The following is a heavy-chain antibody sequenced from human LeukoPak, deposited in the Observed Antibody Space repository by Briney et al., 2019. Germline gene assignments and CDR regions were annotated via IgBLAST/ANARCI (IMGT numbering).Heavy chain of an antibody. V-gene: IGHV7-4-1*02. Sequence: GASVKISCKASGYSFNSQGMNWVRQAPGQGLEWMGWINTDSGNPTYAQGFTGRFVFSLDSSVSTAYLQISNLMPEDTAKYYCAREILRFDIWGQGTMVTVSS. CDR1: GYSFNSQG. J-gene: IGHJ3*02. CDR3: AREILRFDI. CDR2: INTDSGNP.